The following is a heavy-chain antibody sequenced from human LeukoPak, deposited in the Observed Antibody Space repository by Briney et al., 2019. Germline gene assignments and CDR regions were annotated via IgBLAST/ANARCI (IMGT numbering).Heavy chain of an antibody. CDR3: ARVKGVSSGYKPPIYYYYMDV. CDR2: IYYSGST. D-gene: IGHD3-22*01. CDR1: GGSISSYY. J-gene: IGHJ6*03. V-gene: IGHV4-59*12. Sequence: SETLSLTCTVSGGSISSYYWSWIRQPPGKGLEWIGYIYYSGSTNYNPSLKSRVTISVDTSKNQFSLKLSSVTAADTAVYYCARVKGVSSGYKPPIYYYYMDVWGKGTTVTVSS.